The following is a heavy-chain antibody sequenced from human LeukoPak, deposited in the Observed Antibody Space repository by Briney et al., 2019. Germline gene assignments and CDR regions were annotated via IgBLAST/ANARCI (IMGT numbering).Heavy chain of an antibody. Sequence: GGSLRLSCAASGFNFNNYGLIWVHQAPGKGLEWVSAISNDGGGTTYADFVKGRFTISRDNSKNTLFLQMNSLRAEDTALYYCAKGGSGYFLDLWGQGTLVTVSS. CDR2: ISNDGGGT. V-gene: IGHV3-23*01. CDR3: AKGGSGYFLDL. CDR1: GFNFNNYG. D-gene: IGHD3-3*01. J-gene: IGHJ5*02.